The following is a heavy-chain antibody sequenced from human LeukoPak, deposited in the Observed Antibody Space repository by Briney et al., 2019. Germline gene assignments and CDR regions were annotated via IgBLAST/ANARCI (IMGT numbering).Heavy chain of an antibody. CDR3: AKDMGGDVDTAMVFDY. CDR2: ISSSSSYI. V-gene: IGHV3-21*01. D-gene: IGHD5-18*01. CDR1: GFTFSSYS. Sequence: PGGSLRLSCAASGFTFSSYSMNWVRQAPGKGLEWVSSISSSSSYIYYADSVKGRFTISRDNAKNTLYLQMNSLRAEDTAVYYCAKDMGGDVDTAMVFDYWGQGTLVTVSS. J-gene: IGHJ4*02.